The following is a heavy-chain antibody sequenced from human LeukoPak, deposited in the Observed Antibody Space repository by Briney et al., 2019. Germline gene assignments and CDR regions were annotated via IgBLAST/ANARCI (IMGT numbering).Heavy chain of an antibody. D-gene: IGHD2-2*02. J-gene: IGHJ4*02. Sequence: GGSLRLSCAASGFTFDDYAMHWVRQAPGKGLEWVSGISWNSGSIGYADSVKGRFTISRDKSKNTLYLQMNSLRAEDTAVYYCAGYNCSSTTCYTGGFDYWGQGTLVTVSS. CDR3: AGYNCSSTTCYTGGFDY. CDR1: GFTFDDYA. CDR2: ISWNSGSI. V-gene: IGHV3-9*01.